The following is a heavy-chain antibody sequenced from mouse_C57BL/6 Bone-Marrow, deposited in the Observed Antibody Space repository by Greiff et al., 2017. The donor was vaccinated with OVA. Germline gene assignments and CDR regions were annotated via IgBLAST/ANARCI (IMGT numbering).Heavy chain of an antibody. CDR1: GFNIKDDY. J-gene: IGHJ2*01. CDR3: TPADYSNLRYFDY. CDR2: IDPENGDT. V-gene: IGHV14-4*01. Sequence: VQLQQSGAELVRPGASVKLSCTASGFNIKDDYMHWVKQRPEQGLEWIGWIDPENGDTEYASKFQGKATITADTSSNTAYLQLSSLTSEDTAVYYCTPADYSNLRYFDYWGQGTTLTVSS. D-gene: IGHD2-5*01.